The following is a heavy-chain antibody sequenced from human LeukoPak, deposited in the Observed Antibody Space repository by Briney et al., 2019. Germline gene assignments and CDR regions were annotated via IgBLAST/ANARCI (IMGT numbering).Heavy chain of an antibody. CDR1: GYPISSGFY. J-gene: IGHJ4*02. Sequence: SETLSLTCSVSGYPISSGFYWGWIRQPPGKGLEWIGSIHQSGYTYYNASLMSRVTISVDTSKNQFSLKLSSVTAADTAVYYCAKSGGSGLIDYWGQGTLVTVSS. D-gene: IGHD1-26*01. V-gene: IGHV4-38-2*02. CDR2: IHQSGYT. CDR3: AKSGGSGLIDY.